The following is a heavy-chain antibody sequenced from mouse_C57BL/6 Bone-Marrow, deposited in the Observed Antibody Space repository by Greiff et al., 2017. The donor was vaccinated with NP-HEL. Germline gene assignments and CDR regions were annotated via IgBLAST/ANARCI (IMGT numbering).Heavy chain of an antibody. V-gene: IGHV7-3*01. Sequence: EVMLVESGGGLVQPGGSLSLSCAASGFTFTDYYMSWVRQPPGQALEWLGFISNKANGYNNEYSATGKGRFTISRDNSQSILYLQMNALRAEDSATYYGARSSVSYWGQGTLVTVSA. CDR1: GFTFTDYY. J-gene: IGHJ3*01. D-gene: IGHD6-1*01. CDR2: ISNKANGYNN. CDR3: ARSSVSY.